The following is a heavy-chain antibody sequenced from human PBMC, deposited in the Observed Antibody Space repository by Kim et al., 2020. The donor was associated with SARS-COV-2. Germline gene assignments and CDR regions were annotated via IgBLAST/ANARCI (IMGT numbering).Heavy chain of an antibody. CDR3: ARGGKMATILADY. CDR1: GFTFDDYA. CDR2: ISSSSSYI. J-gene: IGHJ4*02. Sequence: GGSLRLSCAASGFTFDDYAMHWVRQAPGKGLEWVSSISSSSSYIYYADSVKGRFTISRDNAKNSLYLQMNSLRAEDTAVYYCARGGKMATILADYWGQGTLVTVSS. D-gene: IGHD5-12*01. V-gene: IGHV3-21*01.